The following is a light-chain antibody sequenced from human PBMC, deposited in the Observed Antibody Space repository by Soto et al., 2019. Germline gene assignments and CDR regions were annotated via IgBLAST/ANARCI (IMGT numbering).Light chain of an antibody. V-gene: IGKV4-1*01. Sequence: DIVMTQSPDSLAVSLGERATINCKSSQSVLYSSNNKNYLAWYQQKPGQPPKLLIYWASTREAGVPARFSGSGSGTDFTLTISSLQAEDVAVYYGQQYYSTPPTFGQGTKVEIK. CDR2: WAS. J-gene: IGKJ1*01. CDR3: QQYYSTPPT. CDR1: QSVLYSSNNKNY.